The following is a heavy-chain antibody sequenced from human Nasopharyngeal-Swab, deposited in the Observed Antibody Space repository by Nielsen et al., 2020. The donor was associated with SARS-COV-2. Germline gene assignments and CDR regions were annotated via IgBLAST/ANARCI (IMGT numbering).Heavy chain of an antibody. D-gene: IGHD2-2*01. V-gene: IGHV4-31*03. CDR3: AREVVPAAIPYYYYGMDV. CDR2: IYYSGST. CDR1: GGSISSVGYY. Sequence: SDPLSLTFTLSGGSISSVGYYWSWIRQHPGKGLEWIGYIYYSGSTYYNPSLKSRVTISVDTSKNQFSLKLSSVTAADTAVYYCAREVVPAAIPYYYYGMDVWGQGTTVTVSS. J-gene: IGHJ6*02.